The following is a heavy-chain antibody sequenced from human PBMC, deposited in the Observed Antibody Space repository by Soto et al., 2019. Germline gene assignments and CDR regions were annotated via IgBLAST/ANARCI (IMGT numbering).Heavy chain of an antibody. CDR3: AGSRYFDWLLSPYYYYYGMDV. CDR2: IYYSGST. J-gene: IGHJ6*02. V-gene: IGHV4-59*01. D-gene: IGHD3-9*01. Sequence: QVQLQESGPGLVKPSETLSLTCTVSGGSISSYYWSWIRQPPGKGLEWIGYIYYSGSTNYNPSLKSRVTISVDPSKNQFSLKLSSVTAADTAVYYCAGSRYFDWLLSPYYYYYGMDVWGQGTTVTVSS. CDR1: GGSISSYY.